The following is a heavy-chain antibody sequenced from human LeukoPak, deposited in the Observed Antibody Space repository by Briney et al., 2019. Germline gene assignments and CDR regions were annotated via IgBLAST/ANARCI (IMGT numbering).Heavy chain of an antibody. Sequence: GGSLRLSCAASGFTFSSYAMHWVRQAPGKELKYVPAISSNGGSTYYANSVKGRFTISRDNSKNTLYLQMGSLRAEDMAVYYCARKYDSSYYYGSGADEDAFDIWGQGTMVTVSS. CDR2: ISSNGGST. CDR3: ARKYDSSYYYGSGADEDAFDI. D-gene: IGHD3-10*01. J-gene: IGHJ3*02. V-gene: IGHV3-64*01. CDR1: GFTFSSYA.